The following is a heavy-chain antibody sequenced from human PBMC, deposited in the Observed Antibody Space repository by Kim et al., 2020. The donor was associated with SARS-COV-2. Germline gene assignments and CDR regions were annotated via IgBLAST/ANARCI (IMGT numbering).Heavy chain of an antibody. CDR3: ARHSGSSTSPFDY. V-gene: IGHV4-39*01. Sequence: YNPSLKSRVTISGDTSKNQFSLKLSSVTAADTAVYYCARHSGSSTSPFDYWGQGTLVTVSS. J-gene: IGHJ4*02. D-gene: IGHD2-2*01.